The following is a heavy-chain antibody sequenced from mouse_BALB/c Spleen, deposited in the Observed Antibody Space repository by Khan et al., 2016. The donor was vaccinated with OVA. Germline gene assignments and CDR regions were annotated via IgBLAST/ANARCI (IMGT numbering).Heavy chain of an antibody. V-gene: IGHV1-7*01. Sequence: QVQLKQSGAELAKPGASVKMSCKASGYTFINYWILWVKQRPGQGLEWIGYINPSTGYTEYNQNLQDKATLTADKSSSTAYMQLSSLTSEDSAVYYCARSGVRWDFDYWGQGTILTVSS. D-gene: IGHD1-1*01. CDR3: ARSGVRWDFDY. J-gene: IGHJ2*01. CDR2: INPSTGYT. CDR1: GYTFINYW.